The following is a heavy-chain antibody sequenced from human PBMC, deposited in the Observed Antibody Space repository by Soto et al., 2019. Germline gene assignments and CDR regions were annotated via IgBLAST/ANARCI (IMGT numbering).Heavy chain of an antibody. CDR2: ISWDGGST. V-gene: IGHV3-43*01. CDR1: GFTFDDYT. CDR3: AKDIRSSITMVRGVEYYYYGMDV. D-gene: IGHD3-10*01. Sequence: GGSLRLSCAASGFTFDDYTMHWVRQAPGKGLEWVSLISWDGGSTYYADSVKGRFTISRDNSKNSLYLQMNSLRTEDTALYYCAKDIRSSITMVRGVEYYYYGMDVWGQGTTVTVSS. J-gene: IGHJ6*02.